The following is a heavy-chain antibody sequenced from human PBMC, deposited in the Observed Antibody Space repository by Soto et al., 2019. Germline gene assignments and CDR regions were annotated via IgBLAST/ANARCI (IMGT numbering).Heavy chain of an antibody. CDR2: IWYDGSNK. V-gene: IGHV3-33*01. CDR3: ARGPGRPPLRNYGMDV. J-gene: IGHJ6*02. CDR1: GFIFNRYG. Sequence: QVQLVESGGGVVQPGRSLRLSCAASGFIFNRYGMHWVRQVPGKGLEWVADIWYDGSNKNYADSVKGRFTISRDNSKNTLSLQMNSLRAEHTAVYYCARGPGRPPLRNYGMDVWGQGTTVTVSS.